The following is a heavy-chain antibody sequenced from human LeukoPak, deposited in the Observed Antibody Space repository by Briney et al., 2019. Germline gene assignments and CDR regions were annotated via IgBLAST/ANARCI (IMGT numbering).Heavy chain of an antibody. Sequence: VASVKVSCKASGSTFSSYAISWVRQAPGQGLEWMGGIIPIFGTANYAQKFQGRVTITTDESTSTAYMELSSLRSEDTAVYYCARVGSSSWSNGYDYWGQGTLVTVSS. CDR3: ARVGSSSWSNGYDY. J-gene: IGHJ4*02. CDR1: GSTFSSYA. V-gene: IGHV1-69*05. CDR2: IIPIFGTA. D-gene: IGHD6-13*01.